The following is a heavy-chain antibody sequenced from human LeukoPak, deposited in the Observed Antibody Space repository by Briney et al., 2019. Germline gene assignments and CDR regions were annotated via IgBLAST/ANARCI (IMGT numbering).Heavy chain of an antibody. CDR3: ARAAAAAGGQYFDY. V-gene: IGHV4-4*07. CDR2: IYTNGDT. D-gene: IGHD6-13*01. J-gene: IGHJ4*02. Sequence: SETLSLTCTVSGGSINNYFWSWIRQPAGQGVEWIGRIYTNGDTRYNPSLTSRVTLSVDTSKNQLSLKLMSMTAADTAVYYCARAAAAAGGQYFDYWGQGALVTVSS. CDR1: GGSINNYF.